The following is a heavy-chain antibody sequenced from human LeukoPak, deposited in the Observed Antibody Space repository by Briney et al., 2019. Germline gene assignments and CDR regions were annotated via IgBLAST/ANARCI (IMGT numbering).Heavy chain of an antibody. CDR2: IYPGDSDT. CDR1: GYAFTTYW. Sequence: GESLKISCKGSGYAFTTYWIGWVRQMPGKGLEWMGIIYPGDSDTRYSPSFQGQVTISVDKSIGTAYLQWSSLKASDTAMYYCAIRAVSSSSSWYVFGDWGQGTLVTVSS. V-gene: IGHV5-51*01. J-gene: IGHJ4*02. D-gene: IGHD6-13*01. CDR3: AIRAVSSSSSWYVFGD.